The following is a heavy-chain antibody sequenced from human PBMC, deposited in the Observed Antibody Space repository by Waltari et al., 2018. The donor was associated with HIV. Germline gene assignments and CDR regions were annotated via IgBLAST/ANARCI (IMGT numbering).Heavy chain of an antibody. V-gene: IGHV4-34*01. J-gene: IGHJ6*02. CDR2: INHSGSI. CDR3: ARGSWGSGMDV. Sequence: QVRLQQWGAGLLKPSETLSLTCAVDDGSFSGYSWSWIRQPPGKGLECIGEINHSGSINYNPSLKSRVIISLDRYKNQFSLKLTSVTAADTALYYCARGSWGSGMDVWGLGTTVIVSS. D-gene: IGHD7-27*01. CDR1: DGSFSGYS.